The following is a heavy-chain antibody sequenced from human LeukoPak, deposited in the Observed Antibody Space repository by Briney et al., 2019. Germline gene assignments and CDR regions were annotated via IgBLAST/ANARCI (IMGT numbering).Heavy chain of an antibody. D-gene: IGHD3-10*01. CDR3: AKVRGVII. J-gene: IGHJ4*02. CDR1: GCTFSSYA. V-gene: IGHV3-23*01. CDR2: ISGSGVST. Sequence: PGGSLTLTCAASGCTFSSYAMSAVRQARGRGRHGVSAISGSGVSTYYADSVKGRFNISRDNSKNTLYLQMNSLRAEDKAVYYCAKVRGVIIWGQGTLVTVSS.